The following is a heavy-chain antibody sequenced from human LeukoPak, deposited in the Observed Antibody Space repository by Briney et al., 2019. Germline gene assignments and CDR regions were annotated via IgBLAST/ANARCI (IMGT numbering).Heavy chain of an antibody. CDR2: IRCGGSSK. J-gene: IGHJ3*01. Sequence: GGSLRLSCTASGYTHCRYAASWARQAPEEGLEWGSDIRCGGSSKYYADSVKGRFTISRDNSKNTLYLQMNSLRAEDAAVYYCAKVSLQYWDHGGRAFDYWGQGTMVTVSS. V-gene: IGHV3-23*01. CDR3: AKVSLQYWDHGGRAFDY. D-gene: IGHD2/OR15-2a*01. CDR1: GYTHCRYA.